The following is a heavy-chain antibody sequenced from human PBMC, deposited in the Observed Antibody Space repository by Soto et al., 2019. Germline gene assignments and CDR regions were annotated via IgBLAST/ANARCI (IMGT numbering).Heavy chain of an antibody. J-gene: IGHJ4*02. CDR3: AREVTTVRAKDY. D-gene: IGHD4-17*01. CDR2: MNPNSGNT. CDR1: GYTFTSYD. V-gene: IGHV1-8*01. Sequence: ASVKVSCKASGYTFTSYDINWVRQATGQGLEWMGWMNPNSGNTGYAQKFQGRVTMTRNTSISTAYMELSSLRSEDTAVYYCAREVTTVRAKDYWGQGTLVTVSS.